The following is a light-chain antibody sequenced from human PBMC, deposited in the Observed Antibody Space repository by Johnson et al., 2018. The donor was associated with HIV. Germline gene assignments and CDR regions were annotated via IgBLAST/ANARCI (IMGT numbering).Light chain of an antibody. CDR2: GTT. CDR3: GTWDNSLSTGAV. V-gene: IGLV1-51*01. CDR1: SSNIGNNY. J-gene: IGLJ1*01. Sequence: QSVLTQPPSVSAAPGQKVTISCSGSSSNIGNNYVSWYQQLPGTAPKLLIYGTTKRPSGIPDRFSGSKSGTSATLGITGLQAGDEADYYCGTWDNSLSTGAVFGTGTKVTVL.